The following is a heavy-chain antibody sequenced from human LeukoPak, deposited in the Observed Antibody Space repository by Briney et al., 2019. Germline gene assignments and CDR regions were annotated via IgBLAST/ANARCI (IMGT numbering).Heavy chain of an antibody. CDR3: AKWGSIAAAGTPDNWFDP. Sequence: GGSLRLSCAASGFTFGSNAMSWVRQAPGKGLEWVSAISGSGGSTYYADSVKGRFTISRDNSKNTLYLQMNSLRAEDTAVYYCAKWGSIAAAGTPDNWFDPWGQGTLVTVSS. CDR1: GFTFGSNA. V-gene: IGHV3-23*01. J-gene: IGHJ5*02. D-gene: IGHD6-13*01. CDR2: ISGSGGST.